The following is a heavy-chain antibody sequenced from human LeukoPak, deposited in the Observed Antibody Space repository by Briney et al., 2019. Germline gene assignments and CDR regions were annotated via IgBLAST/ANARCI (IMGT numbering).Heavy chain of an antibody. D-gene: IGHD6-13*01. CDR2: INPNSGVT. V-gene: IGHV1-2*02. Sequence: PGASVKVSCKASGYIFTGYYMHWVRQAPGQGLEWMGWINPNSGVTNYPQNFQGRVTMTRDTSISTAYMELSRLRSDDTAVYYCARDPDSSSWFDYWGQGTLVTVSS. CDR1: GYIFTGYY. CDR3: ARDPDSSSWFDY. J-gene: IGHJ4*02.